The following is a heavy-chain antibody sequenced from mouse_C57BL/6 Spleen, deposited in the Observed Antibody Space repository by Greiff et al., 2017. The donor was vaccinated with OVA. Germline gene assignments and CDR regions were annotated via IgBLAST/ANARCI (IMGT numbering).Heavy chain of an antibody. CDR3: ARDYYYGIDY. CDR2: IYPGDGDT. D-gene: IGHD1-1*01. V-gene: IGHV1-82*01. Sequence: QVQLKQSGPELVKPGASVKISCKASGYAFSSSWMNWVKQRPGKGLEWIGRIYPGDGDTNYNGKFKGKATLTADKSSSTAYMQLSSLTSEDSAVYFCARDYYYGIDYWGQGTTLTVSS. J-gene: IGHJ2*01. CDR1: GYAFSSSW.